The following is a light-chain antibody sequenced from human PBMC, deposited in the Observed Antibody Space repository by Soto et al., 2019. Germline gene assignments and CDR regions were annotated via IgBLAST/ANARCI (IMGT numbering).Light chain of an antibody. Sequence: EVVMTQSPATLPVSPGERVTLSCRASQSVSTNLAWYQQIPGQAPRLLISGASTRATGVPPRFSGSGSGTEFTLTISSLQSVDSAVYYCQQYHNWPTWTFGQGTKVEIK. V-gene: IGKV3-15*01. CDR2: GAS. CDR1: QSVSTN. CDR3: QQYHNWPTWT. J-gene: IGKJ1*01.